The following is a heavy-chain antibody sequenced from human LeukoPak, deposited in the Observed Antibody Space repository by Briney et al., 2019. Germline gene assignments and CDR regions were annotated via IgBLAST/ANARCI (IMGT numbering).Heavy chain of an antibody. Sequence: GGSLRLSCAASGFTFSNAWMSWVRQAPGKGLEWVGRIKSETDGGTTDYAAPVKGRFTISRDDSKNTLYLQMNSLKTEDTAVYYCTTEGYDFWSGYYSAYWGQGTLVTVSS. CDR2: IKSETDGGTT. J-gene: IGHJ4*02. D-gene: IGHD3-3*01. CDR1: GFTFSNAW. CDR3: TTEGYDFWSGYYSAY. V-gene: IGHV3-15*01.